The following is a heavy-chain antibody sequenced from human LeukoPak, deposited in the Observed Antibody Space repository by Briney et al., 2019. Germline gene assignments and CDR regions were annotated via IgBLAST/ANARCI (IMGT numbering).Heavy chain of an antibody. CDR3: AKDTQWLLRWDDAFDI. V-gene: IGHV3-23*01. CDR2: IFPSGGEI. J-gene: IGHJ3*02. CDR1: GFTFSTFA. D-gene: IGHD3-22*01. Sequence: GGSLRLSCAASGFTFSTFAMIWVRQPPGKGLEWVSSIFPSGGEIHYADSVKGRFTISRDNSKNTLYLQMNSLRAEDTAVYYCAKDTQWLLRWDDAFDIWGQGTMVTVSS.